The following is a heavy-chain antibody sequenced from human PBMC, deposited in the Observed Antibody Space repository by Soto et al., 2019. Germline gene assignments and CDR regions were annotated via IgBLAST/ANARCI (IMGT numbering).Heavy chain of an antibody. CDR1: GGTFSSYA. V-gene: IGHV1-69*13. J-gene: IGHJ6*02. D-gene: IGHD6-19*01. CDR2: IIPIFGTA. Sequence: SVKVSCKASGGTFSSYAIIWVRQAPGQGLEWMGGIIPIFGTADYAQKFQGRVTITADESTSTAYMELSSLRPEDTAVYYCARAVAGGVYYYYGMDVWGQGTTVTVSS. CDR3: ARAVAGGVYYYYGMDV.